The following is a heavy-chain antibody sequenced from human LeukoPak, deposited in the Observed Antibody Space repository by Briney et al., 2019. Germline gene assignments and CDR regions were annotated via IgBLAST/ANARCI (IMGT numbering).Heavy chain of an antibody. CDR1: GFTFSSYW. CDR3: ARAPYGGNGAYYFDY. V-gene: IGHV3-7*01. J-gene: IGHJ4*02. D-gene: IGHD4-23*01. CDR2: IKQDGSEK. Sequence: GGSLRLSCAASGFTFSSYWMSWVRQAPGKGLEWVANIKQDGSEKYYVDSVKGRFTISRDNAKNSLYLQMNSLRAEDTAVYYCARAPYGGNGAYYFDYWGQGTLVTVSS.